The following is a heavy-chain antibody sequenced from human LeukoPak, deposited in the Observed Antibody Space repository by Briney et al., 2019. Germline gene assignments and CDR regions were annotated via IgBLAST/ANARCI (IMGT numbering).Heavy chain of an antibody. J-gene: IGHJ4*02. Sequence: GGSLRLSCAASGFTLSRYWMHWVRQAPGKGLVWVSRINSDGSSTTYADSVKGRFTFSRDNAKNTLYLQMSSLRAEDTAVYYCARGSPYGDYGAFDYWGQGTLVTVSS. V-gene: IGHV3-74*01. CDR1: GFTLSRYW. CDR2: INSDGSST. D-gene: IGHD4-17*01. CDR3: ARGSPYGDYGAFDY.